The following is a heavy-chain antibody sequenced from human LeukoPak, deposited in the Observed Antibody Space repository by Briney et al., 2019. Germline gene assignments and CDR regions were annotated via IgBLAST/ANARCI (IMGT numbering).Heavy chain of an antibody. CDR2: IKSKTDGWTT. Sequence: GGSLRLSCAASGFTFSNAWMSWVRQAPGKGLEWDGRIKSKTDGWTTDYAAPVKGRFTISRDDSKNTLYLQTNSLKTEDTAVYYCTTDSDYSGSLAYWGQGTLVTVSS. CDR3: TTDSDYSGSLAY. D-gene: IGHD1-26*01. V-gene: IGHV3-15*01. CDR1: GFTFSNAW. J-gene: IGHJ4*02.